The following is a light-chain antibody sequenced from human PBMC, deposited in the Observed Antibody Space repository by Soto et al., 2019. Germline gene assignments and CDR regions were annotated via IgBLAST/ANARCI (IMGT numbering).Light chain of an antibody. CDR1: QSVDRY. V-gene: IGKV3-11*01. Sequence: EIVLTQSPATLSLSPGDRATLSCRASQSVDRYLAWYQEKPGQAPRLLIYDASDRATGIPDRFSGSGSGTDFTLTISSLEPEDFAVYYCQQYSTYATFGQGTKVEIK. J-gene: IGKJ1*01. CDR2: DAS. CDR3: QQYSTYAT.